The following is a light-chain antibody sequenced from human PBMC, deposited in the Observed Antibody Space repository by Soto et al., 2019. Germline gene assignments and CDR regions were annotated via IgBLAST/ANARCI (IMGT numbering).Light chain of an antibody. CDR3: QQANSFPLT. CDR1: QDISSW. J-gene: IGKJ4*01. Sequence: DIQMTQSPSSVSASVGDRVTITCRASQDISSWLAWYQQKPGKAPKLLIYAASNLQSGVPSRFSGSGSGTDFTLTISSLRPEDFATYYCQQANSFPLTFGGGTKVDIK. CDR2: AAS. V-gene: IGKV1-12*01.